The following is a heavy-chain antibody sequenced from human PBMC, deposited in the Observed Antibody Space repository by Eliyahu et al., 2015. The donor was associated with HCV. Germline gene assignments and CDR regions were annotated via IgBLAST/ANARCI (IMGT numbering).Heavy chain of an antibody. V-gene: IGHV3-23*01. CDR1: GFXFSSYT. Sequence: EVQLLESGGGLVQPGGSLRLSCAASGFXFSSYTMSWVRQPPGKGLGWVSVISGSARNAYYVDSVRGRFTTSRDNSNNMVYLQMNSLRAEDTALYYCVKGGSAGDLSADPWGQGTLVTVSS. D-gene: IGHD3-16*01. CDR3: VKGGSAGDLSADP. J-gene: IGHJ5*02. CDR2: ISGSARNA.